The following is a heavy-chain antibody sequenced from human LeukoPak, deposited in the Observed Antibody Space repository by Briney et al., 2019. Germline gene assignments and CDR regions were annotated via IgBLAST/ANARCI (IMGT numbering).Heavy chain of an antibody. Sequence: PGGSLRLSCAASGFPFSRYAMSWVRQAPGKGREWVSAISGSGGSTYYADSVKGRFTISRDNSKNTLYLQMNSLRAEDTAVYYCAKVVRGVLLTGAFDIWGQGTMVTVSS. D-gene: IGHD3-10*01. CDR2: ISGSGGST. CDR3: AKVVRGVLLTGAFDI. CDR1: GFPFSRYA. V-gene: IGHV3-23*01. J-gene: IGHJ3*02.